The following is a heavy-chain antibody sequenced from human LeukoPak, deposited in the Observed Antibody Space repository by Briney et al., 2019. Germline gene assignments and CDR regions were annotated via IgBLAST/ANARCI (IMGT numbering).Heavy chain of an antibody. CDR3: ASQARGYSYGTVDY. CDR1: GGSVSGYY. CDR2: VYYSGST. Sequence: SETLSLTCVVSGGSVSGYYWGWIRQPPGRGLEWIGYVYYSGSTNYNPSFKSRITISVDTSRNQFSLQLSSVTAADTAVYYCASQARGYSYGTVDYWGQGTLVTVSS. D-gene: IGHD5-18*01. V-gene: IGHV4-59*02. J-gene: IGHJ4*02.